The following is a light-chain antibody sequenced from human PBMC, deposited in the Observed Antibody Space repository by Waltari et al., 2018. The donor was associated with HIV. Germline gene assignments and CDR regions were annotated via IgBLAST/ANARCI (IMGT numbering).Light chain of an antibody. J-gene: IGLJ2*01. CDR1: NSDIGGYNY. V-gene: IGLV2-8*01. CDR2: EVT. Sequence: QSALTQPPSASGSPGQSVTISCTGPNSDIGGYNYVSWYQQHPGKAPKLVISEVTKRPSGVPDRFSGSKYGTTASLTVSGLQAEDEADYYCSSYADRNGFYVVFGGGTRLTVL. CDR3: SSYADRNGFYVV.